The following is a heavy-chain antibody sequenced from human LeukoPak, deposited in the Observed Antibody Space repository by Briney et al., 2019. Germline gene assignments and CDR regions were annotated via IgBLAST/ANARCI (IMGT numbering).Heavy chain of an antibody. Sequence: GGSLRLSCAASGFTFSSYGMHWVRQAPGKGLEWVAFIRYDGSNKYYADSVKGRFTISRDNSKNTLYLQMDSLRAEDTAVYYCASRITMVRGNSRRFDPWGQGTLVTVSS. J-gene: IGHJ5*02. CDR1: GFTFSSYG. D-gene: IGHD3-10*01. V-gene: IGHV3-30*02. CDR3: ASRITMVRGNSRRFDP. CDR2: IRYDGSNK.